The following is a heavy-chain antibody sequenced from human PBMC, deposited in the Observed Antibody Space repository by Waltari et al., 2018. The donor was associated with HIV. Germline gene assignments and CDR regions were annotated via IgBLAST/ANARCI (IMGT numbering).Heavy chain of an antibody. D-gene: IGHD3-10*01. CDR1: GFTVSKNF. CDR3: AREEAVTARGGIDV. V-gene: IGHV3-66*01. CDR2: IDSGGST. J-gene: IGHJ3*01. Sequence: EVQLVDSGGGLVQPGGSLRRSCAASGFTVSKNFRRGGRQAPGKGLEWVSVIDSGGSTYYADSVKGRFTISRDNSKNTLYLQMNSLRVEDTAVYYCAREEAVTARGGIDVWGQGTMVTVSS.